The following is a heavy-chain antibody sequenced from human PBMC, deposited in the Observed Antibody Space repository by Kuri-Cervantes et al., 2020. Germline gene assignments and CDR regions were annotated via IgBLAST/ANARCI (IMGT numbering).Heavy chain of an antibody. D-gene: IGHD2-2*01. V-gene: IGHV3-23*01. CDR3: AKSYVPAGNNLGYFDY. J-gene: IGHJ4*02. Sequence: LSLTCAASGFTFSSYAMTWVRQSSVKGLEWVSTISTAGGSTYYTDSVKGRFSISRDNSKNTLYLQMNSLRAEDTAMYYCAKSYVPAGNNLGYFDYWGQGTLVTVSS. CDR2: ISTAGGST. CDR1: GFTFSSYA.